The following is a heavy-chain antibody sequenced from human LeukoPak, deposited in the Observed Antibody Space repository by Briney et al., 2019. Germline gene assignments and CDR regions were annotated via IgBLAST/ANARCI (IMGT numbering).Heavy chain of an antibody. Sequence: SETLSLTCTVSGGSISGYFWSWLRQPPGKGLEWIGCIYYSGSTNFNPSLKSRVTISVDTSKNHFSLKLSSVTAADTAVYYCARDTGYKPFDYWGQGTLVTASS. CDR2: IYYSGST. D-gene: IGHD1-1*01. J-gene: IGHJ4*02. V-gene: IGHV4-59*01. CDR1: GGSISGYF. CDR3: ARDTGYKPFDY.